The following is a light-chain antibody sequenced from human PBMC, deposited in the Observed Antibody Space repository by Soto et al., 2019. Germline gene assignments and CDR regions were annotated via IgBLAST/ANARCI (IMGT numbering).Light chain of an antibody. CDR2: KAP. CDR3: QQYNSFPT. V-gene: IGKV1-5*03. J-gene: IGKJ1*01. CDR1: HSISSW. Sequence: DIQMTQSPSTLSASVGDRVTITCRASHSISSWLAWYQQKPGKAPKLLIYKAPSLESGVPSRFSGSGSGTEFTLTISSLQPDDFASYYCQQYNSFPTFGQGTKVEIK.